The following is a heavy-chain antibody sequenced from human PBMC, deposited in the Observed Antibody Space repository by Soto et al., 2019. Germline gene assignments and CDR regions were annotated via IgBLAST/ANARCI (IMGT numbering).Heavy chain of an antibody. V-gene: IGHV3-23*01. J-gene: IGHJ4*02. CDR1: GFTFPDYS. CDR3: ARLSGYGDL. D-gene: IGHD4-17*01. CDR2: MSIGYEKT. Sequence: EVQVLLSGGGLIQPGGSLRLYCAASGFTFPDYSMAWVRQTPERGLEWFAGMSIGYEKTFYADSVRGRFIVSRDSFKNTVDLPMNSLRVEETVIYYGARLSGYGDLWGQGTLVTVSS.